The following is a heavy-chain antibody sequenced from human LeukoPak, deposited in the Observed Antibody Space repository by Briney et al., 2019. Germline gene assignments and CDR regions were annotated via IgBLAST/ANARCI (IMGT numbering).Heavy chain of an antibody. CDR3: ARTNYDILTGYPNWFDP. V-gene: IGHV5-51*01. J-gene: IGHJ5*02. CDR2: IYPGDSDT. D-gene: IGHD3-9*01. CDR1: GYSFTSHW. Sequence: GESLKISCKGSGYSFTSHWIGWVRQMPGKGLEWMGIIYPGDSDTRYSPSFQGQVTISADKSISTAYLQWSSLKASDTAMYYCARTNYDILTGYPNWFDPWGQGTLVTVSS.